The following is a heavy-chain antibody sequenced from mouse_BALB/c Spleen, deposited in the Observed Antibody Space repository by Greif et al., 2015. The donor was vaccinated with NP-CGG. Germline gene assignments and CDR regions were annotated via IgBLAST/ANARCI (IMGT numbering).Heavy chain of an antibody. CDR1: GYTFTSYW. CDR3: AKSFYYGSSYWYFDV. V-gene: IGHV1-69*02. D-gene: IGHD1-1*01. J-gene: IGHJ1*01. Sequence: VQLQQSGAELVKPGASVKLSCKASGYTFTSYWMHWVKQRPGQGLEWIGEIDPSDSYTNYNQKFKGKATLTVDKSSSTAYMQLSSLTSEDSAVYYCAKSFYYGSSYWYFDVWGAGTTVTVSS. CDR2: IDPSDSYT.